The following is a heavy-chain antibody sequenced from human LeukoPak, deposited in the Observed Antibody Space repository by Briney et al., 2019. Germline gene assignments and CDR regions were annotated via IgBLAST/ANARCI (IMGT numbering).Heavy chain of an antibody. Sequence: GGSLRLSCAASGFTFSSYAMHWVRQAPGKGLEWVAVISYDGSNKYYADSVKGRFTISRDNSKNTLYPQMNSLRAEDTAVYYCARAYSGWYVGALDYWGQGTLVTVSS. CDR2: ISYDGSNK. D-gene: IGHD6-19*01. CDR3: ARAYSGWYVGALDY. V-gene: IGHV3-30-3*01. CDR1: GFTFSSYA. J-gene: IGHJ4*02.